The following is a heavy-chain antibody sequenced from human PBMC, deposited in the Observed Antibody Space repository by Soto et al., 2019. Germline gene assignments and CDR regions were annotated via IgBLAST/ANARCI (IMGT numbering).Heavy chain of an antibody. J-gene: IGHJ6*02. CDR2: ISAYNGNT. Sequence: ASVKVSCKASGYTLTSYGISWVRQAPGQGLEWMGWISAYNGNTNYAQKLQGRVTMTTDTSTSTAYMELRSLRSDDTAVYYCARDTIFGVVIIRLGMDVWGQGTTVTVPS. CDR3: ARDTIFGVVIIRLGMDV. V-gene: IGHV1-18*01. D-gene: IGHD3-3*01. CDR1: GYTLTSYG.